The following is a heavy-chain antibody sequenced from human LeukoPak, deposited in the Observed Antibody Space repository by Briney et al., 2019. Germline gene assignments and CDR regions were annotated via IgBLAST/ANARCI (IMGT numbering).Heavy chain of an antibody. D-gene: IGHD6-19*01. CDR2: FDPEDGET. V-gene: IGHV1-24*01. CDR3: ATGIAVAGTPFDY. Sequence: GASVKVSCKVSGYTLTELSMHWVRQAPGKGLEWMGVFDPEDGETIYAQKFQGRVTMTEDTSTDTAYMELSSLRSEDTAVYYCATGIAVAGTPFDYWGQGTLVTVSS. CDR1: GYTLTELS. J-gene: IGHJ4*02.